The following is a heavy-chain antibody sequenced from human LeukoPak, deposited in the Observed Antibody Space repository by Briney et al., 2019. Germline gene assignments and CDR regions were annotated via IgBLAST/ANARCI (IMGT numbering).Heavy chain of an antibody. J-gene: IGHJ4*02. V-gene: IGHV3-7*01. Sequence: GGSLRLSCAASEFTFSSYWMSWVRQAPGKGLEWVTNIKQDGSEKYYVDSVKGRFTISRDNAKNSLYLQMESLRVEDTAVYYCARPGISGSYFYWGQGTLVTVSS. CDR3: ARPGISGSYFY. CDR2: IKQDGSEK. D-gene: IGHD1-26*01. CDR1: EFTFSSYW.